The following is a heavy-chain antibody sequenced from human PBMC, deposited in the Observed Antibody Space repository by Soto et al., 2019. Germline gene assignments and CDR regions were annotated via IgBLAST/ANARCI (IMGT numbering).Heavy chain of an antibody. CDR1: GGSISSSSYY. CDR3: ARLRGGGETYDYIWGSYRPRREFDY. CDR2: IYYSGST. J-gene: IGHJ4*02. Sequence: QLQLQESGPGLVKPSETLSLTCTVSGGSISSSSYYWGWIRQPPGKGLEWIGSIYYSGSTYYNPSLKSRVTISVDTSKNQFSLKLSSVTAADTAVYYCARLRGGGETYDYIWGSYRPRREFDYWGQGTLVTVSS. V-gene: IGHV4-39*01. D-gene: IGHD3-16*02.